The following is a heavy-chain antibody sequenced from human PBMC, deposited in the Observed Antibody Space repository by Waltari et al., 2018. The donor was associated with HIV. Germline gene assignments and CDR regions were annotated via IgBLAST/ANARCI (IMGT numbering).Heavy chain of an antibody. CDR1: GGSISSSDYY. CDR2: IYYSGSP. V-gene: IGHV4-39*01. Sequence: QLQLQESGPGLVKPSETLSLTCTVSGGSISSSDYYWGWIRQPPGKGLELIGYIYYSGSPNYNPSLKIRVTLSVDTSKNQFSLMVTSVTAAETAVYFCARQRAYSESSGYYYANWFDPWGQGTLVTVSS. J-gene: IGHJ5*02. D-gene: IGHD3-22*01. CDR3: ARQRAYSESSGYYYANWFDP.